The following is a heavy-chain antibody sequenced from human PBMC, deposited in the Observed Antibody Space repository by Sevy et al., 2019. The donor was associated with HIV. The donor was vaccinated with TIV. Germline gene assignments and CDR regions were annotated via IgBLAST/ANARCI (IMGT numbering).Heavy chain of an antibody. Sequence: SETLSLTCAVYGGSFSGYYWSWIRQPPGKGLEWIGEINHSGSTNYNPSLKSRVTISVDTSKNQFSLKLGSVTAADTAVYYCARGDSSSWYLWRYNWFDPWGQGTLVTVSS. CDR1: GGSFSGYY. D-gene: IGHD6-13*01. CDR2: INHSGST. V-gene: IGHV4-34*01. J-gene: IGHJ5*02. CDR3: ARGDSSSWYLWRYNWFDP.